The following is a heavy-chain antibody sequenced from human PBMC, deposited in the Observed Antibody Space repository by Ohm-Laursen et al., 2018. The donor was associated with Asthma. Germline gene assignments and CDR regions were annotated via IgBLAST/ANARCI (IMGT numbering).Heavy chain of an antibody. D-gene: IGHD1-26*01. CDR1: GFTFSTYA. CDR3: ARDLSDRYSGSYRYYGMDV. J-gene: IGHJ6*02. Sequence: SLRLSCSASGFTFSTYAMHWVRQAPGKGLEWVAVISSDGSRTYYADSVKGRFTISRDNSKNTLYLQMHSLRSEDTAVYYCARDLSDRYSGSYRYYGMDVWGQGTTVTVSS. V-gene: IGHV3-30-3*01. CDR2: ISSDGSRT.